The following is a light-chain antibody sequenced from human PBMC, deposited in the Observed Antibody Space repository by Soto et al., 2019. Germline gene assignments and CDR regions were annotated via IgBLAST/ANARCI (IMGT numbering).Light chain of an antibody. CDR3: CSFAGSYSYD. Sequence: QSVLTQPRSVSASPGQSVTISCTGTSSVVGRYDYVSWYQQHPGKAPKLIVYDVTERPSGVPDRFSGSKSGNTASLTISGLQAEDEADYSCCSFAGSYSYDFGTGTKVTVL. J-gene: IGLJ1*01. CDR1: SSVVGRYDY. CDR2: DVT. V-gene: IGLV2-11*01.